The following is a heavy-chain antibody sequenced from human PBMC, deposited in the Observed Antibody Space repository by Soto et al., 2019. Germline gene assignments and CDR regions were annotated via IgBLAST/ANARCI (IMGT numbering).Heavy chain of an antibody. CDR3: ARVYCSGSSSYGIDY. V-gene: IGHV1-46*01. J-gene: IGHJ4*02. D-gene: IGHD2-15*01. CDR2: INPSGST. CDR1: GHTFTSYY. Sequence: ASLKVSCKASGHTFTSYYMHWVRHAPGQGLEWMGIINPSGSTTYAQKFQGRVTMTRDASTSTVYMELSSLRSDDTAVYYCARVYCSGSSSYGIDYWGQGTLVIVSS.